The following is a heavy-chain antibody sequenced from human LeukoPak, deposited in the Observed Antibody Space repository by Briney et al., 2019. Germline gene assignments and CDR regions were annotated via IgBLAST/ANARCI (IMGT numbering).Heavy chain of an antibody. V-gene: IGHV3-23*01. CDR3: AKTPLRFLEWLLGD. J-gene: IGHJ4*02. CDR1: GFTFSSYA. Sequence: GGSLRLSCVASGFTFSSYAMTWVRQAPGKGLEWVSGISGSGGSTYYADSVKGRFTISRDNSKNTLYLQMNSLRAEDTAVYYCAKTPLRFLEWLLGDWGQGTLVTVSS. CDR2: ISGSGGST. D-gene: IGHD3-3*01.